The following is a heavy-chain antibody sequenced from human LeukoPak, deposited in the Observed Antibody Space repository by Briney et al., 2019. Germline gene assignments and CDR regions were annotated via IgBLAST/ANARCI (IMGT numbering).Heavy chain of an antibody. CDR2: VNGGGSSS. J-gene: IGHJ4*02. CDR1: GFTFRSYW. D-gene: IGHD5-12*01. Sequence: RGPLPLPCAASGFTFRSYWLLWLRQAPGKGLVGVSRVNGGGSSSGYADSVKGRYTIARENAKNTQNLQMHKLRAEDTAVYDCARTPSYSGYEGATFDYWGQGTRVSVSS. CDR3: ARTPSYSGYEGATFDY. V-gene: IGHV3-74*01.